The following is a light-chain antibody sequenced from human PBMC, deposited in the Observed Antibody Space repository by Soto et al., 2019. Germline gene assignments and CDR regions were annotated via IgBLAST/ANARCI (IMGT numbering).Light chain of an antibody. CDR3: CSYAGSSTYVL. CDR1: SSDVGSYNL. V-gene: IGLV2-23*02. J-gene: IGLJ2*01. Sequence: QSVLTQPASVSGSPGQSITISCTGTSSDVGSYNLVSWYQQHPGKAPKLMIYEVSKRPSGVSSRFSGSKSGNTASLTISGLQAEDEADYYCCSYAGSSTYVLFGGGTKLTVL. CDR2: EVS.